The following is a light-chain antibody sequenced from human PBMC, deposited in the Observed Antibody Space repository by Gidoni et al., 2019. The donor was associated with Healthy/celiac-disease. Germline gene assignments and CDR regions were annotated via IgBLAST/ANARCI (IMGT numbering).Light chain of an antibody. CDR1: SGSIASNY. V-gene: IGLV6-57*02. CDR3: QSYDSSNVV. J-gene: IGLJ2*01. CDR2: EDN. Sequence: NFMLTQPHSVSEYPGKPVTISCTGSSGSIASNYVQWYQQRPGSAPTTVIYEDNQRPSGVPDRFSGSIDSSSNSASLTISGLKTEDEADYYCQSYDSSNVVFGGGTKLTVL.